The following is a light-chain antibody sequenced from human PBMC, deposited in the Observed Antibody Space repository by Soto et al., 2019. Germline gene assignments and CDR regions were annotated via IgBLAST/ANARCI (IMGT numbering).Light chain of an antibody. CDR3: QQYNSYSTWT. V-gene: IGKV1-5*03. Sequence: DIQMTQSPSTLSASVGDRVTITCRASQSISSWLAWYQQKPGKAPKLLIYKASSLESGVPSRFSGSGSGKEFTLTISSLQPDDFATYYCQQYNSYSTWTFGQGTKVDIK. CDR2: KAS. J-gene: IGKJ1*01. CDR1: QSISSW.